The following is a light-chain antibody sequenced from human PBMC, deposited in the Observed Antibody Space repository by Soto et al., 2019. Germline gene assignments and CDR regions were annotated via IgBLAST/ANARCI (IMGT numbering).Light chain of an antibody. CDR2: DAS. CDR1: QSISSW. Sequence: DIQITQSPSTLSASVGDRVTITCRASQSISSWLAWYQQKPGKAPKLLIYDASSLESGVPSRFSGSGSGTEFTLTITSLQPDDFATYYXXXXNSYPWTFGQGTKVDIK. V-gene: IGKV1-5*01. J-gene: IGKJ1*01. CDR3: XXXNSYPWT.